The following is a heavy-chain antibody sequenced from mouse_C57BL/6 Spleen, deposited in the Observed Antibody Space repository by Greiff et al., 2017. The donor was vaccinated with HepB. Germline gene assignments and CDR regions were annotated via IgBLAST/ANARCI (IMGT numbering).Heavy chain of an antibody. CDR1: GYTFTSYG. CDR3: ARCTMTTVVATPLDY. J-gene: IGHJ2*01. CDR2: IYPRSGNT. D-gene: IGHD1-1*01. V-gene: IGHV1-81*01. Sequence: QVQLQQSGAELARPGASVKLSCKASGYTFTSYGISWVKQRTGQGLEWIGEIYPRSGNTYYNEKFKGKATLTADKSSSTAYMELSSLTSEDSAVYFYARCTMTTVVATPLDYWGQGTTLTVSS.